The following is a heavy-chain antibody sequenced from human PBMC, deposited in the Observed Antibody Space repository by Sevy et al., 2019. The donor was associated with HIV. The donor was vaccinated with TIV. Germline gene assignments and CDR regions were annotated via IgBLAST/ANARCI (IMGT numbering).Heavy chain of an antibody. J-gene: IGHJ4*02. D-gene: IGHD3-3*01. Sequence: SETLSLTCAVSGGSISSGGYSWSWIRQPPGKGLEWIGYIYHSGSTYYNPSLKSRVTISVDRSKNQFSLKLSSVTAADTAVYYCARAYYDFWSGYYDYWDQGTLVTVSS. CDR1: GGSISSGGYS. V-gene: IGHV4-30-2*01. CDR3: ARAYYDFWSGYYDY. CDR2: IYHSGST.